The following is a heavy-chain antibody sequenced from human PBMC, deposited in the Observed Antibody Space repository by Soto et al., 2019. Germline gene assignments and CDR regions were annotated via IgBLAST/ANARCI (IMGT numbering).Heavy chain of an antibody. V-gene: IGHV3-15*01. D-gene: IGHD3-3*01. Sequence: GGSLRLSCAASGFTFSNAWMSWVRQAPGKGLKWVGRIKSKTDGGTTDYAAPVKGRFTISRDDSKNTLYLQMNSLKTEDTAVYYCTTLNMYYDFWSGYYTDYWGQGTLVTVSS. CDR1: GFTFSNAW. CDR2: IKSKTDGGTT. J-gene: IGHJ4*02. CDR3: TTLNMYYDFWSGYYTDY.